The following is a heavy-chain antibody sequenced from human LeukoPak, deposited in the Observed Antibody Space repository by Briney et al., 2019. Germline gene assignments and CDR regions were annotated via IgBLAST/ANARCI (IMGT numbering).Heavy chain of an antibody. CDR3: ARDHDYGPDY. J-gene: IGHJ4*02. CDR2: IKPDSGAT. D-gene: IGHD4/OR15-4a*01. V-gene: IGHV1-2*02. Sequence: ASLKVSCKASGYTFTVHYLHWLRQAPGQGLEWMGWIKPDSGATNFAQNFQGRVTMTSDTSINTAYMELSSLTSDDTAMYYCARDHDYGPDYWGQGTLVPSPQ. CDR1: GYTFTVHY.